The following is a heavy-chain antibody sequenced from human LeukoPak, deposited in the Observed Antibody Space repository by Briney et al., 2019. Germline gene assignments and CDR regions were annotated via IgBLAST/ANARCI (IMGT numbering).Heavy chain of an antibody. CDR3: ARGGYRSYYYVDV. CDR1: GGSISTYF. J-gene: IGHJ6*03. Sequence: SETLSLTCSVSGGSISTYFWTWIRQAPGKGLEWIGYMYYTGSSNYNPSLESRVAISIDTSKNQFSLKLTSVPPADTAVYYCARGGYRSYYYVDVWGKGTTVIVSS. CDR2: MYYTGSS. V-gene: IGHV4-59*01. D-gene: IGHD3-16*02.